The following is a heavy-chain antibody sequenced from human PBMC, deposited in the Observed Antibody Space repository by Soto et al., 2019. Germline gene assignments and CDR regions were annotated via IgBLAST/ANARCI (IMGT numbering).Heavy chain of an antibody. CDR3: AKDLAPLAVMVRGVSPPDY. CDR2: IYYSGST. CDR1: GGSISSYY. J-gene: IGHJ4*02. D-gene: IGHD3-10*01. V-gene: IGHV4-59*01. Sequence: PSETLSLTCTVSGGSISSYYWSWIRQPPGKGLEWIGYIYYSGSTNYNPSLKSRVTISVDMSKNQFSLKLSSVTAADTAVYYCAKDLAPLAVMVRGVSPPDYWGQGTLVTVSS.